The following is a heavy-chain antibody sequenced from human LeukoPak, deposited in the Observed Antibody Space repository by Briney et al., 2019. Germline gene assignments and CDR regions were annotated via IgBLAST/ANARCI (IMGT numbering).Heavy chain of an antibody. CDR2: IIPILGIA. CDR3: ARVSGSVTNYDSSDY. J-gene: IGHJ4*02. CDR1: GGTFSSYA. V-gene: IGHV1-69*04. D-gene: IGHD3-22*01. Sequence: SVKVSCKASGGTFSSYAFSWVRQAPGQGLEWMGRIIPILGIANYAQKFQGRVTITADKSTSTAYMELSSLRSEDTAVYYCARVSGSVTNYDSSDYWGQGALVTVSS.